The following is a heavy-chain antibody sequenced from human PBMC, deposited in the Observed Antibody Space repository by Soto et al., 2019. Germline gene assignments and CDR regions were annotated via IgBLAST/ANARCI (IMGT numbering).Heavy chain of an antibody. CDR3: ARLDGYNLFLLEEYFDY. V-gene: IGHV4-34*01. Sequence: SETLSLTCAVYGGSFSGYYWSWIRQPPGKGLEWIGEINHSGSTNYNPSLKSRVTISVDTSKNQFSLKLSSVTAADTAVYYCARLDGYNLFLLEEYFDYWGQGTLVTVSS. CDR1: GGSFSGYY. CDR2: INHSGST. J-gene: IGHJ4*02. D-gene: IGHD5-12*01.